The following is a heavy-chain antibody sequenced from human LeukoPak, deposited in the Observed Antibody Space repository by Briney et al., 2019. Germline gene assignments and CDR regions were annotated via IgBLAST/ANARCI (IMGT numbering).Heavy chain of an antibody. CDR2: ISGSGGST. J-gene: IGHJ4*02. D-gene: IGHD3-22*01. Sequence: GGSLRLSCAASGFTFKNYAMSWVRQAPGKGLEWVSGISGSGGSTYYADSVQGRFTISRDNSKNTLYLQMNSLRAEDTAVYYCAKVRGRYYDSSGYKNYWGQGTLVTVSS. CDR1: GFTFKNYA. V-gene: IGHV3-23*01. CDR3: AKVRGRYYDSSGYKNY.